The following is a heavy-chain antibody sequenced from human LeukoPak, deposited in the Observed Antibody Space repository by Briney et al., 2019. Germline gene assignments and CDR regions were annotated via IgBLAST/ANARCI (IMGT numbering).Heavy chain of an antibody. Sequence: GGSLRLSCAASGFTVSTNYMSWVRQAPGKGLEWVAVIYSGGSTYYADSVKGRFTISRDNSKNTLYLQMNSLRAEDTAVYYCARGGDGAMGPFDYWGQGTLVTVSS. J-gene: IGHJ4*02. CDR3: ARGGDGAMGPFDY. D-gene: IGHD5-18*01. CDR2: IYSGGST. V-gene: IGHV3-66*01. CDR1: GFTVSTNY.